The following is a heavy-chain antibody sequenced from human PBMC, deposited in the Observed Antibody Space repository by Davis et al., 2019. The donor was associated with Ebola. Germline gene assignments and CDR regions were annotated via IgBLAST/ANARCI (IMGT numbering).Heavy chain of an antibody. V-gene: IGHV4-59*11. CDR3: ARVGGDGSSHLEGLDS. J-gene: IGHJ4*02. CDR2: INYSGRT. Sequence: MPGGSLRLSCTVSGGSISSHYWSWVRQSPGKGLEWIADINYSGRTNYNPSLARRVTISIATSKNQFSLNLSSVTAADTAVYYCARVGGDGSSHLEGLDSWGQGTLVTVSS. D-gene: IGHD3-16*01. CDR1: GGSISSHY.